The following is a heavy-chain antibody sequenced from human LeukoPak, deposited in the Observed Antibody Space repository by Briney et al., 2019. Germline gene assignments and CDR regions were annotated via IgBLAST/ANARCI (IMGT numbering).Heavy chain of an antibody. J-gene: IGHJ5*02. V-gene: IGHV3-48*03. CDR3: ARERSESTALNWFAP. CDR1: GFTFSSYE. Sequence: GGSLRLSCSASGFTFSSYEMNWVRQAPEKGLEWVSYISSSGSTIYYADSVKGRFTISRDNAKNSLYLQMNRLRAEDTAVYYCARERSESTALNWFAPWGEGTLVTVSS. D-gene: IGHD6-6*01. CDR2: ISSSGSTI.